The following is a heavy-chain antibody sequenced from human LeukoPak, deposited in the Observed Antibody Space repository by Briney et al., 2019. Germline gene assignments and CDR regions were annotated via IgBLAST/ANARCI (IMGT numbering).Heavy chain of an antibody. V-gene: IGHV1-3*01. D-gene: IGHD4-17*01. Sequence: KFQGRVAITRDTSASTAYMELSSLRSEDTAVYYCARRAVDYGDYYDYYFDYWGQGTLVTVSS. CDR3: ARRAVDYGDYYDYYFDY. J-gene: IGHJ4*02.